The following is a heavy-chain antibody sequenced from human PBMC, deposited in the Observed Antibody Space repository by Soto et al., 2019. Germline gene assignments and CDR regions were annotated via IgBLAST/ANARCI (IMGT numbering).Heavy chain of an antibody. V-gene: IGHV3-30*18. J-gene: IGHJ5*02. CDR1: GFTCSSYG. CDR3: AKTIVLMVYADNWFDP. D-gene: IGHD2-8*01. Sequence: GGLLRLSCGASGFTCSSYGMHWVRQAPGKGLEWVAVISYDGSNKYYADPVKGRFTISRDNSKNTLYLQMNSLRAEDTAVYYCAKTIVLMVYADNWFDPWGQGTLVTVSS. CDR2: ISYDGSNK.